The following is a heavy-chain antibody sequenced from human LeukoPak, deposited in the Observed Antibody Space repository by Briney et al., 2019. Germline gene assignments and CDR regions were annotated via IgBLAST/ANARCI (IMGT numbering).Heavy chain of an antibody. V-gene: IGHV3-33*01. CDR3: ARDQEQWLPRGLDY. CDR1: GVTFSSYG. J-gene: IGHJ4*02. D-gene: IGHD6-19*01. CDR2: IWYDGSNK. Sequence: GGSLRLSCAASGVTFSSYGMHWVRQAPGKGLEWVAVIWYDGSNKYYADSVKGRFTISRDNSKNTLYLQMNSLRAEDTAVYYCARDQEQWLPRGLDYWGQGTLVTVSS.